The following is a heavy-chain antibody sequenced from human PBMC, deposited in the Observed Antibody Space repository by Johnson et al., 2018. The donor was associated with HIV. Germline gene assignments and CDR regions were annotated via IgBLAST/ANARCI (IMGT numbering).Heavy chain of an antibody. D-gene: IGHD2-21*02. CDR2: INWNGGTT. CDR1: GFTFDHYD. V-gene: IGHV3-20*04. CDR3: VRVGKYCGGDCYSGVDVFDI. J-gene: IGHJ3*02. Sequence: VQLVESGGGVVRPGGSLRISCAASGFTFDHYDMSWVRQVPGKGLEWVSGINWNGGTTGYSDSVEGRFTSSRDNAKNSLYLQMNGLRAEDTASNYCVRVGKYCGGDCYSGVDVFDIWGQGTMVTVSS.